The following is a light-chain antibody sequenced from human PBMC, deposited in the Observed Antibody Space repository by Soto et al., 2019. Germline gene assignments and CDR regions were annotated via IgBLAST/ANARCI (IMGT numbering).Light chain of an antibody. CDR3: SSYAGSNNVVV. Sequence: QSVLTQPPSASGSPGQSVTISCTGTGSDVGGYNYVSWYQQHPGKAPKLMIYEVSKRPSGVPDRFSGSKSGNTASLTVSGLQAEDEADYYCSSYAGSNNVVVFGGGTKLTVL. CDR1: GSDVGGYNY. V-gene: IGLV2-8*01. J-gene: IGLJ2*01. CDR2: EVS.